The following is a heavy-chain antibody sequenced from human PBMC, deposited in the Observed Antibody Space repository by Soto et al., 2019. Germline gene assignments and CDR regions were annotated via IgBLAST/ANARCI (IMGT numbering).Heavy chain of an antibody. V-gene: IGHV3-49*04. CDR3: TRRRLTDTIFGVVNY. CDR1: GFTFGYYA. CDR2: IRSKAYGGTT. J-gene: IGHJ4*02. Sequence: GGSLRLSCTASGFTFGYYAMSWVRQAPGKGLEWVGFIRSKAYGGTTEYAASVKGRFTISRDDSKSIAYLQMNSLKTEDTAVYYCTRRRLTDTIFGVVNYWGQGTLVTVSS. D-gene: IGHD3-3*01.